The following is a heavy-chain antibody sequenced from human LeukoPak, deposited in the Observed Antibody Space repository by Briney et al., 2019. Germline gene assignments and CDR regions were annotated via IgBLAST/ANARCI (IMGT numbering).Heavy chain of an antibody. Sequence: SETLSLTCAVYGGSFSGYYWSWIRQPPGKGLEWIGEINHSGSTNYNPSLKSRVTISVDTSKNQFSLKLSSVTAADTAVYYCARGGSYYYDSTRVNYFDYWGQGTLVTVSS. CDR3: ARGGSYYYDSTRVNYFDY. CDR2: INHSGST. D-gene: IGHD3-22*01. V-gene: IGHV4-34*01. CDR1: GGSFSGYY. J-gene: IGHJ4*02.